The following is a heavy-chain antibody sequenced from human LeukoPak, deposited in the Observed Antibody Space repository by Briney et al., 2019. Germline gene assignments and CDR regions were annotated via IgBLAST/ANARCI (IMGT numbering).Heavy chain of an antibody. Sequence: PGGSLRLSRAASGFTFSNYSMNWVRQAPGKGLEWVSSISSSSSYIYYADSVKGRFTISRDNAKNSLYLQMNSLRAEDTAVYYCARDYYDSSGFDYWGQGTLVTVSS. D-gene: IGHD3-22*01. V-gene: IGHV3-21*01. CDR2: ISSSSSYI. CDR3: ARDYYDSSGFDY. J-gene: IGHJ4*02. CDR1: GFTFSNYS.